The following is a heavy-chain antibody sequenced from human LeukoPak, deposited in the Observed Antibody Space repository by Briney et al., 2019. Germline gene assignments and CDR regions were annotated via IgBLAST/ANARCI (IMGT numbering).Heavy chain of an antibody. V-gene: IGHV4-4*02. CDR1: GGSISSSNW. CDR3: ARARKLGRNFDY. D-gene: IGHD7-27*01. J-gene: IGHJ4*02. CDR2: INHSGST. Sequence: SGTLSLTCAVSGGSISSSNWWSWVRQPPGKGLEWIGEINHSGSTNYNPSLKSRVTISVDTSKNQFSLKLSSVTAADTAVYYCARARKLGRNFDYWGQGTLVTVSS.